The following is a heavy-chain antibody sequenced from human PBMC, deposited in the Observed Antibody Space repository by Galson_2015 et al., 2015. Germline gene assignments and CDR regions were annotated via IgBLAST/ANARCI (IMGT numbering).Heavy chain of an antibody. Sequence: SLRLSCAASGFTFSNYGMHWVRQAPGKGLEWVAVLSYAGSNKYYADSVKGRFTISRDNSKNTLYLQMNSLRPEDTAVYYCAKDLTRYCSGGSCDNFDYWGQGTLVTVSS. CDR3: AKDLTRYCSGGSCDNFDY. J-gene: IGHJ4*02. CDR1: GFTFSNYG. CDR2: LSYAGSNK. D-gene: IGHD2-15*01. V-gene: IGHV3-30*18.